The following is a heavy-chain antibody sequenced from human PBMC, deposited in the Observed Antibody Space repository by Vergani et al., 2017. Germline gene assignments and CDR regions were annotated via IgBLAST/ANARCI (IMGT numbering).Heavy chain of an antibody. CDR1: GFTFSSYS. J-gene: IGHJ6*02. CDR2: ISSSSSYI. V-gene: IGHV3-21*01. CDR3: ARELLSTSPYGMDV. Sequence: EVQLVESRGGLVKPGGSLRLSCAASGFTFSSYSMNWVRQAPGKGLEWVSSISSSSSYIYYADSVKGRFTISRDNAKNSLYLQMNSLRAEDTAVYYCARELLSTSPYGMDVWGQGTTVTVSS. D-gene: IGHD2-2*01.